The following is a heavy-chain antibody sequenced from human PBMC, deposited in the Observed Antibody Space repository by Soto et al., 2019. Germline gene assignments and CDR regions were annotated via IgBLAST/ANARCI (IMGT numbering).Heavy chain of an antibody. J-gene: IGHJ4*02. V-gene: IGHV4-34*01. CDR1: GGSFSGYY. CDR2: INHSGST. CDR3: ARGHPPLQPITTVKSDYYFDY. Sequence: SETLSLTCAVYGGSFSGYYWSWIRQPPGKGLEWIGEINHSGSTNYNPSLKSRVTISVDTSKNQFSLKLSSVTAADTAVYYCARGHPPLQPITTVKSDYYFDYWGQGTLVTVSS. D-gene: IGHD4-17*01.